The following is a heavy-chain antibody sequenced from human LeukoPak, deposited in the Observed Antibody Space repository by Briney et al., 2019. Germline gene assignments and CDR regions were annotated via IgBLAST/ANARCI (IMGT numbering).Heavy chain of an antibody. D-gene: IGHD6-25*01. CDR1: GFTFSSFS. J-gene: IGHJ4*02. V-gene: IGHV3-23*01. Sequence: PGGSLRLSCAASGFTFSSFSMTWVRQAPGKGLEWVSSIIVSDTTHYADSVKGRFTISRDSFRGTLFLQMDSLRVEDTAVYFCAKGSVGNADFASWGQGALVTVSS. CDR3: AKGSVGNADFAS. CDR2: IIVSDTT.